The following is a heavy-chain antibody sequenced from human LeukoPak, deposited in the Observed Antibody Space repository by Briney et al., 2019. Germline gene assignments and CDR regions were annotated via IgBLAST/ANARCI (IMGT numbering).Heavy chain of an antibody. Sequence: GASVTVSCKASGYTFTSYGISWVRQAPGQGLEWMGWISAYNGNTNYAQKLQGRVTMTTDTSTSTAYMELRSLRSDDTAVYYCAASVRGSNYYYYYMDVWGKGTTVTVSS. V-gene: IGHV1-18*01. J-gene: IGHJ6*03. CDR1: GYTFTSYG. CDR2: ISAYNGNT. CDR3: AASVRGSNYYYYYMDV. D-gene: IGHD3-10*01.